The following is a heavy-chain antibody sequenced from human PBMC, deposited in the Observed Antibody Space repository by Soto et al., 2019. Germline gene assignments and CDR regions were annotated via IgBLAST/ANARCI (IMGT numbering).Heavy chain of an antibody. D-gene: IGHD1-7*01. CDR3: AKDIVPNWNYGGGYFDY. V-gene: IGHV3-9*01. CDR1: GFTFDDYA. Sequence: EVQLVGSGGGLVQPGRSLRLSCAASGFTFDDYAMHWVRQAPGKGLEWVSGISWNSGSIGYADSVKGRFTISRDNAKNSLYLQMNSLRAEDTALYYCAKDIVPNWNYGGGYFDYWGQGTLVTVSS. CDR2: ISWNSGSI. J-gene: IGHJ4*02.